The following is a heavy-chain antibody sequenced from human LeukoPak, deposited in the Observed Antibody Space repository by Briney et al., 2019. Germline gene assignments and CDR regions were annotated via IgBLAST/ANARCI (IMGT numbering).Heavy chain of an antibody. CDR2: INPNSGGT. V-gene: IGHV1-2*06. J-gene: IGHJ4*02. D-gene: IGHD3-22*01. CDR3: ARGSLDDSSGYFQLDY. CDR1: GYTFTSYY. Sequence: ASVKVSCKASGYTFTSYYMHWVRQAPGQGLEWMGRINPNSGGTNYAQKFQGRVTMTRDTSISTAYMELSRLRSDDTAVYYCARGSLDDSSGYFQLDYWGQGTLVTVSS.